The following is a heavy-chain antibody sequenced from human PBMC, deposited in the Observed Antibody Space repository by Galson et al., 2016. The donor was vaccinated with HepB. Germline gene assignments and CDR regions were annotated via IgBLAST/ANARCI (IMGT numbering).Heavy chain of an antibody. CDR2: INPSSGIT. V-gene: IGHV1-46*01. CDR1: GYIFTNYY. Sequence: SVKVSCKASGYIFTNYYLHWVRQAPGQGLEWMGIINPSSGITSYTQKFQDRVSVTRDTSTSTVYMDLGSLRTEDTAVYYCARDFHPTYSGYDWPVWGSFDYWGQGTLVTVSS. CDR3: ARDFHPTYSGYDWPVWGSFDY. J-gene: IGHJ4*02. D-gene: IGHD5-12*01.